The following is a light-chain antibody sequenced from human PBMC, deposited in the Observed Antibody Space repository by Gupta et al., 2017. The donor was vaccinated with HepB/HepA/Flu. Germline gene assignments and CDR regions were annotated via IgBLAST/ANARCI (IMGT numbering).Light chain of an antibody. J-gene: IGKJ4*01. V-gene: IGKV3-15*01. CDR1: QSVSSN. CDR2: GAS. CDR3: HHYSKWPPALT. Sequence: EIVLTQSPATLSVSPGEGATLSCRASQSVSSNLAWYQQKPGQAPRLLMYGASTRATGIPVKFSGSGAGTEFTLTISSRQSEDFAVYYCHHYSKWPPALTFGGGTKVEIK.